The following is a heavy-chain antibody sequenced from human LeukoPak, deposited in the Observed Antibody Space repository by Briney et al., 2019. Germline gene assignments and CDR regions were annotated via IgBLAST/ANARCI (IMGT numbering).Heavy chain of an antibody. V-gene: IGHV4-39*01. J-gene: IGHJ6*03. CDR2: IYYSGST. CDR3: ARATNGYSYVPRYYYYYMDV. Sequence: SETLSLTCTVSGGSISSSSYYWGWIRQPPGKGLEWIGSIYYSGSTYYNPSLKSRVTISVDTSKNQFSLKLSSVTAADTAVYYCARATNGYSYVPRYYYYYMDVWGKGTTVTVSS. D-gene: IGHD5-18*01. CDR1: GGSISSSSYY.